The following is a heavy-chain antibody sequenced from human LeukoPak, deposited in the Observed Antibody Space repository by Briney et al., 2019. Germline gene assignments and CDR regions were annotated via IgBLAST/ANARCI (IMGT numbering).Heavy chain of an antibody. CDR1: GGSISSYY. J-gene: IGHJ6*02. V-gene: IGHV4-59*08. D-gene: IGHD1-1*01. Sequence: SETLSLTCTVSGGSISSYYWSWIRQPPGKGLEWIGYIYYSGSTNYNPSLKSRVTISVDTSKNQFSLKLSSVTAVDTAVYYCARNNWKIPTNYYYYYGMDVWGQGTTVTVSS. CDR2: IYYSGST. CDR3: ARNNWKIPTNYYYYYGMDV.